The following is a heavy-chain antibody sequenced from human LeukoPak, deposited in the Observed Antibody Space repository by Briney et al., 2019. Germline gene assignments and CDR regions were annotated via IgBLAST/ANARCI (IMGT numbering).Heavy chain of an antibody. Sequence: SETLSLTCTVSGGSISSSSYYWGWIRQPPGKGLEWIGSIYYSGSTYYNPSLKSRVTMSVDKSKNQFSLKLSSVTAKDTAVYYCARGPSGYHNTGGQGTLVTVSS. D-gene: IGHD5-12*01. CDR1: GGSISSSSYY. CDR3: ARGPSGYHNT. CDR2: IYYSGST. J-gene: IGHJ4*02. V-gene: IGHV4-39*01.